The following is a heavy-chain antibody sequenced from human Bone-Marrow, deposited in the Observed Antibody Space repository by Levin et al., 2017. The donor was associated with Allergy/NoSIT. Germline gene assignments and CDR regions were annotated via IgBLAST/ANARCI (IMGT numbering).Heavy chain of an antibody. CDR1: GFTFSSYR. Sequence: AASVKVSCATSGFTFSSYRMNWVRQAPGKGLEWVSYINSSSGTIYYADSVKGRFTISRDNAKKSLYLQMSSLRVEDTAVYYCVRGLPDYWGQGTLVTVSS. CDR2: INSSSGTI. J-gene: IGHJ4*02. V-gene: IGHV3-48*01. CDR3: VRGLPDY.